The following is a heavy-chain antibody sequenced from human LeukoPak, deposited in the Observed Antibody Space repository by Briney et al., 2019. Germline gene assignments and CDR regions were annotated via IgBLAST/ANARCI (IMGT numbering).Heavy chain of an antibody. Sequence: ASVKVSCKASKYTFTGYNIHWVRQAPGQGLEWMGWINPNSGGTQYAQKLEGRVTMTRDTSINTAYMELSSLRSDDTAVYFCARAVLVRGFDYWGQGTLVTVSS. V-gene: IGHV1-2*02. CDR1: KYTFTGYN. J-gene: IGHJ4*02. CDR3: ARAVLVRGFDY. CDR2: INPNSGGT. D-gene: IGHD3-10*01.